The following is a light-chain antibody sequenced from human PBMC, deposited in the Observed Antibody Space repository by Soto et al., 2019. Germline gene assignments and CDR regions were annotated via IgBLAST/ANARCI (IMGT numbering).Light chain of an antibody. CDR2: EDS. CDR3: LSADSSDAWV. Sequence: SYELTQPPSVSVSLGQMAKITCSGEALPKKYAYWYQQKPGQLPLLVIYEDSERPSGIPERFSGSSSGTVVTLTVSGVQAEDEADYYCLSADSSDAWVFGGGTKLTVL. V-gene: IGLV3-16*01. CDR1: ALPKKY. J-gene: IGLJ3*02.